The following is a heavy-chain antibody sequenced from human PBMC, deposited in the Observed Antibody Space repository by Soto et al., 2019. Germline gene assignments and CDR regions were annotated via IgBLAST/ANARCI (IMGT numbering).Heavy chain of an antibody. CDR1: GFTFSSYW. V-gene: IGHV3-7*01. J-gene: IGHJ5*02. D-gene: IGHD6-19*01. Sequence: GGSLRLSCAASGFTFSSYWMSWVRQAPGKGLEWVANIKQDGSEKYYVDSVKGRFTISRDNAKNSLYLQMNSLRAEDTAVYYCARDEAFSSGWPNQYNWFDPWGQGTLVTVSS. CDR2: IKQDGSEK. CDR3: ARDEAFSSGWPNQYNWFDP.